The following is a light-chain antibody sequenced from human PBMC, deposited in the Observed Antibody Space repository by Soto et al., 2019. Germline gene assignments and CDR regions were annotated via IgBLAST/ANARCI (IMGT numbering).Light chain of an antibody. V-gene: IGKV1-5*01. CDR3: QQYNTYWT. J-gene: IGKJ1*01. CDR2: DAS. Sequence: DIHMTHSPSALSSWSVDRVIITCRASQSISSWLAWYQQKPGKAPKLLIYDASRLQSGVPSRFSGSGSGTEFTLIISSLQTDDFATYYCQQYNTYWTFGQGTKVDIK. CDR1: QSISSW.